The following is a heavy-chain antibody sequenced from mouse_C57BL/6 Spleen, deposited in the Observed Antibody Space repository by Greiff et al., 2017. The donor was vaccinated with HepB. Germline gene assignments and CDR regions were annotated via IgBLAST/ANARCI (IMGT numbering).Heavy chain of an antibody. CDR3: ARAVSYFDY. Sequence: QVQLQQPGAELVMPGASVKLSCKASGYTFTSYWMHWVKQRPGQGLEWIGEIDPSDSYTNYNQKFKGKSTLTVDESSSTAYMQLSSLTSEDSAVYYCARAVSYFDYWGQGTTLTVSS. J-gene: IGHJ2*01. CDR1: GYTFTSYW. V-gene: IGHV1-69*01. CDR2: IDPSDSYT.